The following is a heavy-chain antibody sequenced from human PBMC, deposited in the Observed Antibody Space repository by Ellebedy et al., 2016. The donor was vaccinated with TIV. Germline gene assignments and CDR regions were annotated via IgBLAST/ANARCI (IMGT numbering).Heavy chain of an antibody. CDR3: SRGSFGRGRSGFLDY. D-gene: IGHD3/OR15-3a*01. CDR2: IYSGGST. J-gene: IGHJ4*02. V-gene: IGHV3-66*01. CDR1: GFTVDSNY. Sequence: PGGSLRPSCAGSGFTVDSNYTSRVRQAPGKGLEWVSVIYSGGSTYYADSVKGRFTISKDNSKNTVYLQMNSLTAEDSAVYYCSRGSFGRGRSGFLDYWGQGTLVTVSS.